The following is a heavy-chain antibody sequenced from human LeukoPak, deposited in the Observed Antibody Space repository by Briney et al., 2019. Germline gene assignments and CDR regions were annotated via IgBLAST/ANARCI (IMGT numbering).Heavy chain of an antibody. CDR2: ISSSGSTI. D-gene: IGHD3-3*01. CDR1: GFTFSGYY. Sequence: SGGSLRLSCAASGFTFSGYYMSWIRQAPGKGLEWVSYISSSGSTIYYADSVKGRFTISRDNAKNSLYLQMNSLRAEDTAVYYCARDPPSPYDFWSGYYTSNQGYFDYWGQGTLVTVSS. J-gene: IGHJ4*02. CDR3: ARDPPSPYDFWSGYYTSNQGYFDY. V-gene: IGHV3-11*04.